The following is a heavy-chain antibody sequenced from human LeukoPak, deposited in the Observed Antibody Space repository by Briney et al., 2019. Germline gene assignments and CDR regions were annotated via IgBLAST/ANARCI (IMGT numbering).Heavy chain of an antibody. V-gene: IGHV1-2*02. CDR2: VNPDSGGT. D-gene: IGHD3-10*01. CDR1: GYTFTDYY. CDR3: ARGLIFMVRGVINWFDP. Sequence: ASVTVSCKASGYTFTDYYMHWVRQAPGQGLEWMGWVNPDSGGTEYAQKFEGRVTMTSDTSISTAYMELSRLRSDDTAVYYCARGLIFMVRGVINWFDPWGQGTLVTVSS. J-gene: IGHJ5*02.